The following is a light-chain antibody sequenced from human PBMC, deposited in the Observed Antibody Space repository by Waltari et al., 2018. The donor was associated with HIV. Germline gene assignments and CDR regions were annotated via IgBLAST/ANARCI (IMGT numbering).Light chain of an antibody. J-gene: IGLJ2*01. CDR2: NTN. CDR1: RSNIGVNS. V-gene: IGLV1-44*01. CDR3: SAWDDNVNGL. Sequence: QSGLTQPPSASGTIGQRVTISCLGRRSNIGVNSVNWSQQLPGTAPRLLIYNTNQRPSGVPDRFSGSKSGTSAYLAISGLQAADEADYYCSAWDDNVNGLFGGGTKLTVL.